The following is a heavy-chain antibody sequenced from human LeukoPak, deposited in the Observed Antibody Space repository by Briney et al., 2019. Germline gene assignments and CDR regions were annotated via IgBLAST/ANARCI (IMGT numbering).Heavy chain of an antibody. CDR1: GFTFSSYA. V-gene: IGHV3-23*01. CDR3: AKGVITGTTPQPFDY. Sequence: PGGSLRLSCAASGFTFSSYAMSWVRQAPGKGLEWVSGISGSGGSTYYADSVKGRFTISRDNSKNTLYLQMNSLRAEDTAIYFCAKGVITGTTPQPFDYWGQGTLVTVSS. CDR2: ISGSGGST. D-gene: IGHD1-7*01. J-gene: IGHJ4*02.